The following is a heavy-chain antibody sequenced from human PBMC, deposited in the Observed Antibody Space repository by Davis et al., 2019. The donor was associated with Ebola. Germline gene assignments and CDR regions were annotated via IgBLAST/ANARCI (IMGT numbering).Heavy chain of an antibody. D-gene: IGHD1-1*01. V-gene: IGHV4-34*01. J-gene: IGHJ6*02. CDR2: IYHSGST. Sequence: MPSETLSLTCAVYAGSFSDYYWNWIRQPPGKGLEWIGEIYHSGSTNYNPSLKSRVTISVDKSKNQFSLKLSSVTAADTAVYYCAGQLESQVGGMDVWGQGTTVTVSS. CDR3: AGQLESQVGGMDV. CDR1: AGSFSDYY.